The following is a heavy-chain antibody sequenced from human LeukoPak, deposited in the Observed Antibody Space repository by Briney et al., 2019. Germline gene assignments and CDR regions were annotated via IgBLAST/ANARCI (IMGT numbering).Heavy chain of an antibody. CDR3: AKDPYSSSWYVVDY. D-gene: IGHD6-13*01. Sequence: GGSLRLSCAASGFTFSSYGMHWVRQAPGKGLEWVAFIRYDGSNKYYADSVKGRFTISRDNSKNTLYLQMNSLRAEDTAVYYCAKDPYSSSWYVVDYWGQGTLVTVSS. J-gene: IGHJ4*02. V-gene: IGHV3-30*02. CDR2: IRYDGSNK. CDR1: GFTFSSYG.